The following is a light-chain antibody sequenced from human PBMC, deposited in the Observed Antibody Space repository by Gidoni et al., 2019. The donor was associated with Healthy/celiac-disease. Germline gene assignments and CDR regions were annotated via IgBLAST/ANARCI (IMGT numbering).Light chain of an antibody. CDR3: QSADTSGGYV. CDR1: VLPKRY. V-gene: IGLV3-25*03. J-gene: IGLJ1*01. Sequence: SYELTQPPSVSVSPGQTARITCSGDVLPKRYAYWYQQKPGQAPVLVMYKDTERPSGIPERFSGSNSGTTVTLTISGAQAEDEADYYCQSADTSGGYVFGTGTKVTVL. CDR2: KDT.